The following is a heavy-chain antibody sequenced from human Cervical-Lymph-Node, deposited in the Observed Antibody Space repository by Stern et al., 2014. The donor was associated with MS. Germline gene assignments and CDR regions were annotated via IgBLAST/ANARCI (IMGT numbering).Heavy chain of an antibody. CDR1: GYTFINYD. CDR2: MNPNNANT. D-gene: IGHD5-18*01. CDR3: VRGGFSYGYGLDA. J-gene: IGHJ6*02. V-gene: IGHV1-8*01. Sequence: VHLVESGSQVRKPGASVKVSCQASGYTFINYDIFWVRQATGQVLEWMGWMNPNNANTGHAQKFQGRVTMTRNTSISTAYMELSSLRSDDTAVYYCVRGGFSYGYGLDAWGQGTAVIVSS.